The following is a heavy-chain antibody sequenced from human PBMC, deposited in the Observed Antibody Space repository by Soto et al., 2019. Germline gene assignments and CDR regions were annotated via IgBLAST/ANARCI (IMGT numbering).Heavy chain of an antibody. CDR2: IRSKANSYAT. CDR1: GFTFSGSA. Sequence: GESLKISCAASGFTFSGSAMHWVRQASGKGLEWVGRIRSKANSYATAYAASVKGRFTISRDDSKNTAYLQMNSLKTEDTAVYYCTTTVVVVAATISYWGQGTLVTVSS. V-gene: IGHV3-73*01. CDR3: TTTVVVVAATISY. D-gene: IGHD2-15*01. J-gene: IGHJ4*02.